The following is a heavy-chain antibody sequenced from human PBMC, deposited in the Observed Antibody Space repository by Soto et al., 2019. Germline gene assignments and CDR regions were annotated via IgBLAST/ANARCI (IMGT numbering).Heavy chain of an antibody. CDR3: ARLPGVRGVFDGFNV. Sequence: GESLKISCKGSGYSYAGYWIGWVRQMPGKGLDWMGVIYPGDSDTRYSPSFHGQVTISADKSISTAYLQWSSLKASDTAMYFCARLPGVRGVFDGFNVWGQGTMVTVSS. J-gene: IGHJ3*01. V-gene: IGHV5-51*01. CDR2: IYPGDSDT. D-gene: IGHD3-10*01. CDR1: GYSYAGYW.